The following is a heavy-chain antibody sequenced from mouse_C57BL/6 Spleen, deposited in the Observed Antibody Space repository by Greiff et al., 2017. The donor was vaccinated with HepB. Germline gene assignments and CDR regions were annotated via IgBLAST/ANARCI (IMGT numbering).Heavy chain of an antibody. CDR2: IYPGSGST. V-gene: IGHV1-55*01. D-gene: IGHD1-1*01. CDR3: ARRGDYYGSSRYFDY. J-gene: IGHJ2*01. CDR1: GYTFTSYW. Sequence: QVQLQQPGAELVKPGASVKMSCKASGYTFTSYWITWVKQRPGQGLEWIGDIYPGSGSTNYNEKFKSKATLTVDTSSSTAYMQLSSLTSEDSAVYYCARRGDYYGSSRYFDYWGQGTTLTVSS.